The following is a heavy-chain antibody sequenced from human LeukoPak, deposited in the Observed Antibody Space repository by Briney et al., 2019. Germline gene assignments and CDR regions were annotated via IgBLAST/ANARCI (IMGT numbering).Heavy chain of an antibody. D-gene: IGHD6-13*01. CDR3: AREERYSRNINWFDP. CDR1: GGTFSSYA. V-gene: IGHV1-69*05. J-gene: IGHJ5*02. CDR2: IIPIFGTA. Sequence: AASVKVSCKASGGTFSSYAISWVRQAPGQGLKWMGGIIPIFGTANYAQKFQGRVTITTDESTSTAYMELSSLRSEDTAVYYCAREERYSRNINWFDPWGQGTLVTVSS.